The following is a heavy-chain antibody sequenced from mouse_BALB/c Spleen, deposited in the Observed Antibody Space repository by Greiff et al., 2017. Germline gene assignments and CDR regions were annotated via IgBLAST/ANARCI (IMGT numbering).Heavy chain of an antibody. CDR3: ARYYRSNIVAMDY. Sequence: EVQRVESGPELVKPGASVKMSCKASGYTFTSYVMHWVKQKPGQGLEWIGYINPYNDGTKYNEKFKGKATLTSDKSSSTAYMELSSLTSEDSAVYYCARYYRSNIVAMDYWGQGTSVTVSS. J-gene: IGHJ4*01. V-gene: IGHV1-14*01. D-gene: IGHD2-14*01. CDR1: GYTFTSYV. CDR2: INPYNDGT.